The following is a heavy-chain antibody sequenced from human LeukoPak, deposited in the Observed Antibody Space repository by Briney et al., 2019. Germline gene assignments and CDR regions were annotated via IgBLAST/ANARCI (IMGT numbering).Heavy chain of an antibody. J-gene: IGHJ3*02. CDR2: ITVNGRGT. V-gene: IGHV3-23*01. CDR1: TFTINIYA. Sequence: GGSLRLSCAPSTFTINIYAMTWVRQAPGMGLEWVSSITVNGRGTSYADSVKGRFTISRDNSKNTLYLQMNSLRAEDTAIYYCAKDPNGDYVGAFDSWDQGTMVTVSS. D-gene: IGHD4-17*01. CDR3: AKDPNGDYVGAFDS.